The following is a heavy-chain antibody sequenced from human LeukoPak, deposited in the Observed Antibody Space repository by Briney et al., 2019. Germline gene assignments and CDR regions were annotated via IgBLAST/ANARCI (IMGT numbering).Heavy chain of an antibody. D-gene: IGHD5-18*01. J-gene: IGHJ6*02. Sequence: GGSLRLSCAASGFTFSSYWMCWVRQAPGKGLEWVANIKQDGTEKYYVDSVKGRFTISRDNAKNSLYLQMNSLRAEDTAVYYCARIRKAGYSYGSYYYYGMDVWGQGTTVTVSS. CDR2: IKQDGTEK. V-gene: IGHV3-7*04. CDR3: ARIRKAGYSYGSYYYYGMDV. CDR1: GFTFSSYW.